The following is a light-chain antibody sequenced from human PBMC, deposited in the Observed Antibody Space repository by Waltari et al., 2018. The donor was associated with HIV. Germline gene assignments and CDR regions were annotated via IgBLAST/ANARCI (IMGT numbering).Light chain of an antibody. CDR3: AAWDDNLIGLV. CDR1: SSNIGSNL. J-gene: IGLJ3*02. CDR2: SNN. V-gene: IGLV1-44*01. Sequence: QSVLTQPPSASGTPGQRVTISCSGSSSNIGSNLVDWYQQLPGTAPKPLIYSNNQRPSGVPDRFSGSKSGTAASLAISELQSEDEADYYCAAWDDNLIGLVFGGGTKVTVL.